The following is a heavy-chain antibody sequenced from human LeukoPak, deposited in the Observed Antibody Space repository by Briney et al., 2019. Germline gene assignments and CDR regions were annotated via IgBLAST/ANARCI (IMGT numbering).Heavy chain of an antibody. CDR1: GGSFSGYY. D-gene: IGHD6-19*01. CDR2: INHSGST. Sequence: SETLSLTCAVYGGSFSGYYWNWIRQSPGKGLEWIGEINHSGSTNYNPPLKSRVTISLDTSNNQFSLKLSSVTAADTAVYYCAKRLAMTGTYHFDYWGQGTLVTVSS. J-gene: IGHJ4*02. CDR3: AKRLAMTGTYHFDY. V-gene: IGHV4-34*01.